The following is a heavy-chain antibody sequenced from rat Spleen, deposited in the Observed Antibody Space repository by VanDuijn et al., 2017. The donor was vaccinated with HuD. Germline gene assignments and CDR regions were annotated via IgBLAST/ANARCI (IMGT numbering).Heavy chain of an antibody. D-gene: IGHD1-1*01. CDR1: GFTFSDYN. V-gene: IGHV5-7*01. CDR3: AGHGLTAPYYFDY. CDR2: ISYDGSST. J-gene: IGHJ3*01. Sequence: EVQLVESGGGLVQPGRSLKLSCAASGFTFSDYNMAWVRQAPKKGLEWVATISYDGSSTYYRDSVKGRFTISRDNAKNTQYLQMDSLRSEDTASYYCAGHGLTAPYYFDYWGQGTLVTVSS.